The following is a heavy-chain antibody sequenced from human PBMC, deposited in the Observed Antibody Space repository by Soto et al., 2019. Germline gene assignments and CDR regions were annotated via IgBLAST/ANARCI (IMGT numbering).Heavy chain of an antibody. D-gene: IGHD6-13*01. CDR2: IYYSGST. Sequence: SDTLSLTWTVSGRSISTIGYYWGWIRQPPGKGLEWIGSIYYSGSTYYNPSLKSRVTISVDTSKNQFSLKLSSVTAADTAVYYCASRQQYYSYYGMDVWGQGTTVTVSS. V-gene: IGHV4-39*01. J-gene: IGHJ6*02. CDR1: GRSISTIGYY. CDR3: ASRQQYYSYYGMDV.